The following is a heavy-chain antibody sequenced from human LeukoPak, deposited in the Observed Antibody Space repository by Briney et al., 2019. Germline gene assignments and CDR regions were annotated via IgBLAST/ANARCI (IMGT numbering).Heavy chain of an antibody. CDR2: INRDGRST. J-gene: IGHJ4*02. V-gene: IGHV3-74*01. CDR1: GFTFSSDW. D-gene: IGHD3-9*01. CDR3: ARHPYDILTGPSFDY. Sequence: GGSLRLSCAASGFTFSSDWMHCVRQAPGKGLVWVSRINRDGRSTTYADSVKGRFTISRDNAKNTLYLQMNSLRAEDTAVYYCARHPYDILTGPSFDYWGQGTLVTVSS.